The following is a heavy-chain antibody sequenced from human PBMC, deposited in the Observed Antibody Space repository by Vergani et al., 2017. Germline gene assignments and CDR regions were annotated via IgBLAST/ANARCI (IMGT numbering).Heavy chain of an antibody. V-gene: IGHV1-69*14. D-gene: IGHD5-24*01. CDR3: ARDPRDGYNYQYFDY. Sequence: QVQLVQSGAEVKKPGSSVKVSCKASGGTFSSYAISWVRQAPGQGLEWMGGFDPEDGETIYAQKFQGRVTMTEDTSTDTAYMELSSLRSEDTAVYYCARDPRDGYNYQYFDYWGQGTLVTVSS. CDR2: FDPEDGET. CDR1: GGTFSSYA. J-gene: IGHJ4*02.